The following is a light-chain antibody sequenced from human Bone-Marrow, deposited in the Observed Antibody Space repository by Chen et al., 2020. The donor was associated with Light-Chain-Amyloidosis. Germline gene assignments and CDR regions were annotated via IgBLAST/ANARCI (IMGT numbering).Light chain of an antibody. V-gene: IGKV4-1*01. J-gene: IGKJ2*01. CDR1: QSILYSSNNRNY. CDR3: QHYYNIPYT. CDR2: WAS. Sequence: DIVMTQSPDSLTVSRGDRGTINCKSSQSILYSSNNRNYLAWYQQKPGQPPRLLIYWASTRDSGVPDRFRGSGSGTDFTLTISSLQAEDVAVYYCQHYYNIPYTFGQGTKLEIK.